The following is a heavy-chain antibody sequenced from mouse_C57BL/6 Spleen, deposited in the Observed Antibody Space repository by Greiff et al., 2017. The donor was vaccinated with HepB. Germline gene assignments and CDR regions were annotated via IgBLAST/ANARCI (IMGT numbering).Heavy chain of an antibody. CDR1: GYTFTSYW. V-gene: IGHV1-64*01. D-gene: IGHD2-4*01. Sequence: QVQLKQPGAELVKPGASVKLSCKASGYTFTSYWMHWVKQRPGQGLEWIGMIHPNSGSTNYNEKFKSKATLTVDKSSSTAYMQLSSLTSEDSAVYYCARSSYYDYDFDVWGTGTTVTVSS. CDR2: IHPNSGST. J-gene: IGHJ1*03. CDR3: ARSSYYDYDFDV.